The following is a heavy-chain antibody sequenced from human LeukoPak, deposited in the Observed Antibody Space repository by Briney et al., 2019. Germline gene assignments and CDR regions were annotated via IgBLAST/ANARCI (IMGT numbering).Heavy chain of an antibody. J-gene: IGHJ4*02. V-gene: IGHV4-4*07. D-gene: IGHD3-3*01. Sequence: PSETLSLTCTVSGGSITFYYWTWNRQSPGKGLEGIGRVYAGENTNYNPSLKSRTTLSIDTSKNEFSLMLTSVTAADTAIYYCARDSRYHDFWSVYVDYWGQRILGTVSS. CDR1: GGSITFYY. CDR2: VYAGENT. CDR3: ARDSRYHDFWSVYVDY.